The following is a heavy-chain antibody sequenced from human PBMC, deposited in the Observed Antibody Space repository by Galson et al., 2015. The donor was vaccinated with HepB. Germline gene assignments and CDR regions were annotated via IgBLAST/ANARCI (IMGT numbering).Heavy chain of an antibody. CDR1: GFTFSSYS. CDR2: ISSNGGST. V-gene: IGHV3-64*01. D-gene: IGHD1-26*01. J-gene: IGHJ2*01. CDR3: ASDSGSYTNWYFDL. Sequence: SLRLSCAASGFTFSSYSMNWVRQAPGKGLEYVSAISSNGGSTYYANSVKGRFTISRDNSKNTLYLQMGSLRAEDMAVYYCASDSGSYTNWYFDLWGRGTLVTVSS.